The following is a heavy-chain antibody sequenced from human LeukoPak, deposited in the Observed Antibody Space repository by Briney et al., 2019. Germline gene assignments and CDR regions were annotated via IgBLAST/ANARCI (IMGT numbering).Heavy chain of an antibody. CDR1: GFTFSSYE. D-gene: IGHD3-22*01. CDR2: ISSSGSTI. Sequence: GGSLRLSCAASGFTFSSYEMNWDRQAPGKGLEWVSYISSSGSTIYYADSVKGRFSISRDNAKNTLYLQMNSLRAEDTAVYYCARSYYYDSSGYLYKWGQGTLVTVSS. CDR3: ARSYYYDSSGYLYK. V-gene: IGHV3-48*03. J-gene: IGHJ4*02.